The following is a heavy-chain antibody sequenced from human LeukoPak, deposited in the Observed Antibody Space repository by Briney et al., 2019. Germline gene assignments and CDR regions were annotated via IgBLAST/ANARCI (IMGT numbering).Heavy chain of an antibody. CDR1: GFTFSSYA. J-gene: IGHJ4*02. CDR3: ARPAGAAAPLDY. CDR2: ISYDRSNK. Sequence: PGGSLRLSCAASGFTFSSYAMHWVRQAPGKGLEWVAVISYDRSNKYYADSVKGRFTISRDNSKNTLYLQMNSLRAEDTAVYYCARPAGAAAPLDYWGQGTLVTVSS. V-gene: IGHV3-30*04. D-gene: IGHD6-13*01.